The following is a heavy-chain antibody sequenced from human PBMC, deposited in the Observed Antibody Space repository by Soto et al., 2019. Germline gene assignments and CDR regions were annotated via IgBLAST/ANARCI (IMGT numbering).Heavy chain of an antibody. D-gene: IGHD6-19*01. CDR3: AKAPEAVAALGDYFDY. CDR2: ISGSGGST. Sequence: GGSLRLSCAASGFTFSSYAMSWVRQAPGKGLEWVSAISGSGGSTYYADSVKGRFTISRDNSKNTLYLQMNSLRAEDTAVYYCAKAPEAVAALGDYFDYWGQGTLVTVSS. J-gene: IGHJ4*02. CDR1: GFTFSSYA. V-gene: IGHV3-23*01.